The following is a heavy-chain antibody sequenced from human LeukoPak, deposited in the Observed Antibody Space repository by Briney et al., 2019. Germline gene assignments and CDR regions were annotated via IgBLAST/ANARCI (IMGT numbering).Heavy chain of an antibody. J-gene: IGHJ5*02. CDR2: IRYDGSNK. CDR3: AKDQSGDILTGYYYNWFDP. D-gene: IGHD3-9*01. CDR1: GFTFSSYG. V-gene: IGHV3-30*02. Sequence: GGSLRLSCAASGFTFSSYGMHWVRQAPGKGLEWVAFIRYDGSNKYYADSVKGRFTISRDNSKNTLYLQMNSLRAEDTAVYYCAKDQSGDILTGYYYNWFDPWGQGTLVTVSS.